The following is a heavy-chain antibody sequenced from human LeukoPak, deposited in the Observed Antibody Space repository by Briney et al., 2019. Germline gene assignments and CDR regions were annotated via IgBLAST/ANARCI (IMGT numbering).Heavy chain of an antibody. CDR3: ARLAGEDIVVVPAAMMGRYYYYGMDV. J-gene: IGHJ6*02. D-gene: IGHD2-2*01. CDR2: IYYSGSN. CDR1: GGSISSYY. V-gene: IGHV4-59*08. Sequence: PSETLSLTCTVSGGSISSYYWSWIRQPPGKGLEWIGYIYYSGSNNYNPSLKSRVTISVDTSKNQSSLKLSSVTAADTAVYYCARLAGEDIVVVPAAMMGRYYYYGMDVWGQGTTVTVSS.